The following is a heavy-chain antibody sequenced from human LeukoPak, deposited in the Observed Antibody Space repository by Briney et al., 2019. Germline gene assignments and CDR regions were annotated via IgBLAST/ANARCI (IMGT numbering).Heavy chain of an antibody. CDR1: GYTLTELS. CDR2: IIPIFGTA. D-gene: IGHD3-22*01. J-gene: IGHJ6*03. CDR3: ATCPYYYDSSGYSYGDYYYYMDV. V-gene: IGHV1-69*05. Sequence: SVKVSCKVSGYTLTELSMHWVRQAPGQGLEWMGGIIPIFGTANYAQKFQGRVTITTDESTSTAYMELSSLRSEDTAVYYCATCPYYYDSSGYSYGDYYYYMDVWGKGTTVTVSS.